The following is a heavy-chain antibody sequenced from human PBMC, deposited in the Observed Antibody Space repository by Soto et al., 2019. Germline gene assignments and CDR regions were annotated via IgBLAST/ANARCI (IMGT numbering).Heavy chain of an antibody. Sequence: GGSLRLSCAASGFTFSSYSMNWVRQAPGKGLEWVSSISSSSSYIYYADSVKGRFTISRDNAKNSLYLQMNSLRAEDTAVYYCARDDSDSSSYPHPWGQGTLVTVSS. J-gene: IGHJ5*02. CDR1: GFTFSSYS. V-gene: IGHV3-21*01. CDR3: ARDDSDSSSYPHP. CDR2: ISSSSSYI. D-gene: IGHD3-22*01.